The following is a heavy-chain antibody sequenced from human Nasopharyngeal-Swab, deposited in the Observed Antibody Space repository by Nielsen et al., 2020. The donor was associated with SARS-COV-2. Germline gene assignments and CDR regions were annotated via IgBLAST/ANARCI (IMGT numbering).Heavy chain of an antibody. CDR1: EYTLSNYA. V-gene: IGHV1-3*01. J-gene: IGHJ4*02. CDR3: ARVPAVAASRIDY. CDR2: RNAGKGNT. D-gene: IGHD6-19*01. Sequence: ASVKVSCKASEYTLSNYAMYGVRKAPGQRPECMGWRNAGKGNTIYSQRCQGRVRISRDTSANTVYMELNRLRSEDTAVYYCARVPAVAASRIDYWCQGTLVTVSS.